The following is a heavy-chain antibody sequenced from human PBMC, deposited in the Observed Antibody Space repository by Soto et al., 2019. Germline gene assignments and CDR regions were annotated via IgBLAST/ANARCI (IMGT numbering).Heavy chain of an antibody. CDR2: ISGSGGST. Sequence: EVQLLESGGGLVQPGGSLRLSCAASGFTFSSYAMSWVRQAPGKGLEWVSAISGSGGSTYYADSVKGRFTISRDNYKNTLYLQMNSLRAEDTAVYYCAKDPSRERVVRALWGQGTLVTVSS. J-gene: IGHJ4*02. V-gene: IGHV3-23*01. D-gene: IGHD3-3*01. CDR3: AKDPSRERVVRAL. CDR1: GFTFSSYA.